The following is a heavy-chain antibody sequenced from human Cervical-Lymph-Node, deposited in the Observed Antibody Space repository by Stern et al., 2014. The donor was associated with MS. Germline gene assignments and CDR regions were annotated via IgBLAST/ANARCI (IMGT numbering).Heavy chain of an antibody. V-gene: IGHV2-5*02. Sequence: QITLNDSCAALVKPTQTLTLTCTFSGFSLSTSGLGVGWIRQPPGEALEWLAYIYWDDQKLYSPSLKSRLTITKDTSKNQVVLTLTNVDPVDTATYYCAHRTAGPFDYWGQGTLVTVSS. CDR2: IYWDDQK. CDR3: AHRTAGPFDY. CDR1: GFSLSTSGLG. J-gene: IGHJ4*02.